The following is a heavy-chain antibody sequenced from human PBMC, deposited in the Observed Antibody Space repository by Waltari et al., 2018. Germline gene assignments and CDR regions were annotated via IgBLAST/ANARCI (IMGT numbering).Heavy chain of an antibody. Sequence: QVQLVQSGAEVKKPGASVKVSCKASGYTFTSYDINWVRQATGQGLEWMGWMNPNRGNTGYGQKFQGRVTMTRNTSRSTAYMELSSLRSEDTAVYYCAREHGIYYYYGMDVWGQGTTVTVSS. D-gene: IGHD1-1*01. CDR3: AREHGIYYYYGMDV. V-gene: IGHV1-8*02. CDR1: GYTFTSYD. CDR2: MNPNRGNT. J-gene: IGHJ6*02.